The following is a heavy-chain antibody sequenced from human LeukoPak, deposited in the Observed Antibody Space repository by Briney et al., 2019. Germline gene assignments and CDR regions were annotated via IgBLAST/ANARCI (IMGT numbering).Heavy chain of an antibody. CDR1: GYTFTGYY. CDR2: INPNTGGT. V-gene: IGHV1-2*02. J-gene: IGHJ6*02. D-gene: IGHD5-24*01. Sequence: ASVKVSCKASGYTFTGYYIHWVRQAPGQGLEWMGWINPNTGGTNYAQKFQGRVTMTRDTSISTAYMELSRLRSDDTAVYYCARDGYNSRWYYYYGMDVWGQGTTVTVSS. CDR3: ARDGYNSRWYYYYGMDV.